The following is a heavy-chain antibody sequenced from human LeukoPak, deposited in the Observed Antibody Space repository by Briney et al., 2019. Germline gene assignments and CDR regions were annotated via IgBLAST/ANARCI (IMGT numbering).Heavy chain of an antibody. CDR2: INHSGST. Sequence: SETLSLTCAVYGGSFSGYYWSWIRQPPGKGLEWIGEINHSGSTNYNPSLKSRVTISVDTSKNQFSLKLSSVAAADTAVYYCARGGGWFGELRGYFPHWGQGTLVTVSS. CDR3: ARGGGWFGELRGYFPH. D-gene: IGHD3-10*01. CDR1: GGSFSGYY. V-gene: IGHV4-34*01. J-gene: IGHJ1*01.